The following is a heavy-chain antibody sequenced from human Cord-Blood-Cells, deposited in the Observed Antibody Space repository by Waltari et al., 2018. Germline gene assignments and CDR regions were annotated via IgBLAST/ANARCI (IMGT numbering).Heavy chain of an antibody. CDR3: ARYSSSWYQNSPVFDY. CDR2: ISSSGSTI. V-gene: IGHV3-11*01. J-gene: IGHJ4*02. Sequence: VQPVESGGGLVKPGGSLGLSCAASGFTFSDYYMSWIRQAPGKGLEGFSYISSSGSTIYYADSVKGRFTISRDNAKNSLYLKMNSLGAEDTAVYYCARYSSSWYQNSPVFDYWGQGTLVTVSS. D-gene: IGHD6-13*01. CDR1: GFTFSDYY.